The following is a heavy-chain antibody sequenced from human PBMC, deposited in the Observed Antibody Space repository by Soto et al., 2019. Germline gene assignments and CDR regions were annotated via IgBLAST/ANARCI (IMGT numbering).Heavy chain of an antibody. CDR1: GYTFTSYG. D-gene: IGHD5-12*01. V-gene: IGHV1-18*01. CDR3: ASGEGYSGYDYHP. J-gene: IGHJ1*01. Sequence: HVQLVQSGAEVKKPGASGKVSCKASGYTFTSYGISWVRLAPGQGLEWMGWISAYNGNTNYAQKLQVRVTMTTDTSTSTDYMELRRLRSADTAVYYCASGEGYSGYDYHPWGQGTLVTVSS. CDR2: ISAYNGNT.